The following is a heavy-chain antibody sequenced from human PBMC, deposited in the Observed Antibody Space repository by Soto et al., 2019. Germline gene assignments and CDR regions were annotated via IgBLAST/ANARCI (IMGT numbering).Heavy chain of an antibody. CDR1: GGSFSGYY. Sequence: SETLSLTCAVYGGSFSGYYWSWIRQPPGKGLEWIGEINHSGSTNYNPSLKSRVTISVDTSKNQFSLKLSSVTAADTAVYYCVTLRYFDWLVIEYWGQGTLVTVSS. D-gene: IGHD3-9*01. V-gene: IGHV4-34*01. CDR2: INHSGST. J-gene: IGHJ4*02. CDR3: VTLRYFDWLVIEY.